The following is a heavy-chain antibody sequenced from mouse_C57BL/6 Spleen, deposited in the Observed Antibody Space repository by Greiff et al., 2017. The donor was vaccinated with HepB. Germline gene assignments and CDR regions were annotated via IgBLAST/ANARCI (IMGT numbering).Heavy chain of an antibody. Sequence: VQLQQPGAELVMPGASVKLSCKASGYTFTSYWMHWVKQRPGQGLEWIGEIDPSDSYTNYNQKFKGKSTLTVDKSSSTAYMQLSSLTSEDSAVYYCARSTMITTGGYYYAMDYWGQGTSVTVSS. CDR3: ARSTMITTGGYYYAMDY. CDR1: GYTFTSYW. J-gene: IGHJ4*01. V-gene: IGHV1-69*01. D-gene: IGHD2-4*01. CDR2: IDPSDSYT.